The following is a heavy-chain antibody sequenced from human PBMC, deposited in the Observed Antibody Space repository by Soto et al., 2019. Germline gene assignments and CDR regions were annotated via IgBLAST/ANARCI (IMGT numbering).Heavy chain of an antibody. CDR2: INKDGSGT. J-gene: IGHJ4*02. D-gene: IGHD3-10*01. CDR3: VREGFTSGLDY. V-gene: IGHV3-74*01. Sequence: PGGCMRLSCAASRFTFKSYWMHWVRQAPGKGLVWVSHINKDGSGTYYADSVEGRFTISRDNAKNTLYLQVNSLRAEDTAVYFCVREGFTSGLDYWGQGTLVTVSS. CDR1: RFTFKSYW.